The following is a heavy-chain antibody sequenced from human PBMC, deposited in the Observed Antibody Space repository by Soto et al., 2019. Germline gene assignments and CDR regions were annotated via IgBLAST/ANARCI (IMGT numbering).Heavy chain of an antibody. CDR3: ARTPWDGYTGYYFDY. CDR2: IYYSGST. V-gene: IGHV4-59*01. D-gene: IGHD5-18*01. CDR1: GGSISSYY. J-gene: IGHJ4*02. Sequence: SETLSLTCTVSGGSISSYYWSWIRQPPGKGLEWIGYIYYSGSTNYNSSLKSRVTISVDTSKNQFSLKLSSVTAADTAVYSCARTPWDGYTGYYFDYWGQGTLVTAPQ.